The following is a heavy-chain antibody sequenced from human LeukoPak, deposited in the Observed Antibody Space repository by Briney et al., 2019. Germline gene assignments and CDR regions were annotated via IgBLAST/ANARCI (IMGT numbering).Heavy chain of an antibody. CDR3: AGDRPRYCSSTSCSNHATPWFFDL. CDR2: INYSGST. J-gene: IGHJ2*01. Sequence: SETLSLTCTVSGASISRSDYFWGWIRQPPGKGLEWIGYINYSGSTYYNPSLKSRVTISVDTSKNQFSLRLSSVTAADTAVYHCAGDRPRYCSSTSCSNHATPWFFDLWGRGTLVTVSS. CDR1: GASISRSDYF. D-gene: IGHD2-2*01. V-gene: IGHV4-30-4*08.